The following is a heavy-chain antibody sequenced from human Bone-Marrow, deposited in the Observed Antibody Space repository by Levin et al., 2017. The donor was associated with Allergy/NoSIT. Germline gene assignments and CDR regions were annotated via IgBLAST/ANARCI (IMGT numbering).Heavy chain of an antibody. CDR2: THHSGTT. Sequence: SETLSLTCTVSTGSIVTNDRWSWVRQPPGKGLEWIGETHHSGTTKYNPSLKSRVTISVDRSNNQFSLRLTSVTAADTAVYYCARQGGWYCDFWGQGTLVTVSS. CDR3: ARQGGWYCDF. J-gene: IGHJ4*02. V-gene: IGHV4-4*02. D-gene: IGHD6-19*01. CDR1: TGSIVTNDR.